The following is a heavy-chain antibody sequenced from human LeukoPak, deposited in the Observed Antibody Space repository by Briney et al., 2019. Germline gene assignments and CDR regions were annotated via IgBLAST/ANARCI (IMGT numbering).Heavy chain of an antibody. J-gene: IGHJ5*02. D-gene: IGHD3-22*01. CDR2: IYGGGSGST. CDR3: ARAMDYYDSP. CDR1: GFTFSKYT. Sequence: PGGSLRLSCVASGFTFSKYTMSWVRQAPGKGLEWVSGIYGGGSGSTFYAESVKGRFTISRDNSKNTLYLQMNSLRAEDTAVYYCARAMDYYDSPWGQGTLVTVSS. V-gene: IGHV3-23*01.